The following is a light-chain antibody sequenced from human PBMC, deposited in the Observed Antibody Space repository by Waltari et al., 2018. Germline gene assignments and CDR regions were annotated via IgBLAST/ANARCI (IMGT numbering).Light chain of an antibody. J-gene: IGKJ2*01. CDR1: QSVSSG. CDR2: GAS. CDR3: LQYNSWSS. V-gene: IGKV3-15*01. Sequence: EIVMTQSPATLSVSTGERATLSCRASQSVSSGLAWYQQKPGQATRLLIHGASTRATGVPARFSGSGSGTEFTLSISSLQSEDFAGYYCLQYNSWSSFGQGTKLEIK.